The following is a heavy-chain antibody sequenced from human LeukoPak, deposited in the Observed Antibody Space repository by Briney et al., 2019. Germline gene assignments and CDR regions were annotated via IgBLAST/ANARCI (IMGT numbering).Heavy chain of an antibody. J-gene: IGHJ4*02. V-gene: IGHV3-7*03. Sequence: GGSLRLSCAASGFTFSSYWMSWVRQAPGKGMEWVANMKQDGSEKYYVDSVKGRFTISRDNAKNSLYLQMNSLRAEDTAVCYCARAPGDPPNYWGQGTLVTVSS. CDR2: MKQDGSEK. CDR1: GFTFSSYW. D-gene: IGHD4-17*01. CDR3: ARAPGDPPNY.